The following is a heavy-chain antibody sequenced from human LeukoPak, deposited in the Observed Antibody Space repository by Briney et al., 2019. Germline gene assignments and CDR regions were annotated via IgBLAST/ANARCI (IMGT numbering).Heavy chain of an antibody. D-gene: IGHD5-24*01. J-gene: IGHJ4*02. CDR1: GGTFSSYA. V-gene: IGHV1-69*13. CDR3: ARGRDGYYYQPIFDS. CDR2: IIPIFGTA. Sequence: SVKVSCKASGGTFSSYAISWVRQAPGQGLEWMGGIIPIFGTANYAQKFQGRVTITADESTSTAYMELSSLRSEDTAVYYCARGRDGYYYQPIFDSWGQGILVTVSS.